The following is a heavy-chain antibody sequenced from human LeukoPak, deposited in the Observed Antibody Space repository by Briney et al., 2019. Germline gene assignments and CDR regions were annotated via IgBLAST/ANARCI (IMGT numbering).Heavy chain of an antibody. CDR1: GGTFSSYA. Sequence: ASVKVSCKASGGTFSSYAISWVRQAPGQGLEWMGIINPSGGSTSNAQKFQGRVTMTRDMSTSTVYMELSSLTSEDMAIYYCAKYGLSPYFDYWGQGTLVTVSS. J-gene: IGHJ4*02. CDR2: INPSGGST. D-gene: IGHD4-17*01. CDR3: AKYGLSPYFDY. V-gene: IGHV1-46*01.